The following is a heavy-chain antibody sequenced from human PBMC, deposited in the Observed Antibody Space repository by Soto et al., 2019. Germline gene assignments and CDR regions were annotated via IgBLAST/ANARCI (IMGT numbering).Heavy chain of an antibody. CDR1: GGTFSSYA. J-gene: IGHJ6*02. D-gene: IGHD6-6*01. CDR3: ASRQRIAATYCYGIDV. Sequence: PVKVSCKASGGTFSSYAISWVRQAPGQGLEWMGGIIPIFGTANYAQKFQGRVTITADESTSTAYMELSSLRSEDTAVYYCASRQRIAATYCYGIDVSAQGTTVTVSS. CDR2: IIPIFGTA. V-gene: IGHV1-69*13.